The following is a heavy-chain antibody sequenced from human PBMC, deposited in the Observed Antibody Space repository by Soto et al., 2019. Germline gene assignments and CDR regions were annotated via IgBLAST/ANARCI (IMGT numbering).Heavy chain of an antibody. Sequence: ASVKVSCKASGYSFTSYGISWVRQVPGEGLERMGWVSGYNVDTIYVQKFQGRGTMTTDTSTSTAHMGLRSLTYDDTAVYYCARAPRIVPAASGIRDFDYWGQGTQVTVSS. J-gene: IGHJ4*02. D-gene: IGHD3-16*02. CDR2: VSGYNVDT. CDR3: ARAPRIVPAASGIRDFDY. V-gene: IGHV1-18*01. CDR1: GYSFTSYG.